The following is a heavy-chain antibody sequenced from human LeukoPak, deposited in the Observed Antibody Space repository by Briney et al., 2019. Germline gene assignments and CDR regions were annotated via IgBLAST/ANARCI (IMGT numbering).Heavy chain of an antibody. V-gene: IGHV4-59*12. D-gene: IGHD2-15*01. CDR3: ARGLGSVAADYYYYYMDV. J-gene: IGHJ6*03. CDR1: GGSISSYY. CDR2: IYYSGST. Sequence: SETLSLTCTVSGGSISSYYWSWIRQPPGKGLEWIGYIYYSGSTNYNPSLKSRVTISVDTSKNQFSLKLSSVTAADTAVYYCARGLGSVAADYYYYYMDVWGKGTTVTVSS.